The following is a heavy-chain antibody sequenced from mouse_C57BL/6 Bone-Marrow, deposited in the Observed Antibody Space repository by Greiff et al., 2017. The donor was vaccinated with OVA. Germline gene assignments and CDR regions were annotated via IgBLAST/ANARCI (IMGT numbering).Heavy chain of an antibody. CDR1: GYTFTSYW. D-gene: IGHD2-5*01. V-gene: IGHV1-50*01. J-gene: IGHJ3*01. CDR3: ARSSYSNYQAWFAY. Sequence: QVQLQQPGAELVKPGASVKLSCKASGYTFTSYWMQWVKQRPGQGLEWIGEIDPSDSYTNYNQKFKGKATLTVDTSSSTAYMQLSSLTSEDSAVYYCARSSYSNYQAWFAYWGQGTLVTVSA. CDR2: IDPSDSYT.